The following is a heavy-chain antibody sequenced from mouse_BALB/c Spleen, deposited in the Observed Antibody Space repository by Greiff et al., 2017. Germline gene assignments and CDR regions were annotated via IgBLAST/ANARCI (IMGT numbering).Heavy chain of an antibody. J-gene: IGHJ1*01. V-gene: IGHV2-9*02. CDR2: IWAGGST. CDR3: ARTGTTVVATDFDV. Sequence: VQLQQSGPGLVAPSQSLSITCTVSGFSLTSYGVHWVRQPPGKGLEWLGVIWAGGSTNYNSALMSRLSISKDNSKSQVFLKMNRLQANDTAIYYCARTGTTVVATDFDVWGAGTTVTVSS. CDR1: GFSLTSYG. D-gene: IGHD1-1*01.